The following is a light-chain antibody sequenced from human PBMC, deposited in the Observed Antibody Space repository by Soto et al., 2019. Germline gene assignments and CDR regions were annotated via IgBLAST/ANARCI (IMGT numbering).Light chain of an antibody. CDR1: QSVSSTY. CDR3: QQYGGSPRYT. Sequence: EIVLTQSPGTLSLSPGERATLSCRASQSVSSTYLAWYQQRPGQAPRLLIYSTSSRATGITDRFSGSGSGTDFTLTISRLEPEDFAVYYCQQYGGSPRYTFGQGTKLEIK. V-gene: IGKV3-20*01. CDR2: STS. J-gene: IGKJ2*01.